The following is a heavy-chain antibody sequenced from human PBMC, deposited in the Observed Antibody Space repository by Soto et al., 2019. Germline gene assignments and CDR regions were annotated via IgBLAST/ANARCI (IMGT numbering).Heavy chain of an antibody. CDR1: GFTFISFS. Sequence: GRSLRLSCSGFGFTFISFSMQWVRQPQGKGLEYVSAINNIGATTVYADSVKGRFNISRDNSKNTVYLQMSSLGLEDTAVYYCVKSEGRGSYPHDFWGKGTRVTFSS. D-gene: IGHD3-16*02. CDR3: VKSEGRGSYPHDF. V-gene: IGHV3-64D*06. J-gene: IGHJ4*02. CDR2: INNIGATT.